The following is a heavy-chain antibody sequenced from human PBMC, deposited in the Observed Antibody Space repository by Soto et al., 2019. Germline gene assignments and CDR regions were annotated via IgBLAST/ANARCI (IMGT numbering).Heavy chain of an antibody. J-gene: IGHJ4*02. CDR3: ARASTHCSNGVCIWDYFDY. CDR1: GFTVSSNY. CDR2: IYSGGST. Sequence: EVQLVETGGGLIQPGGSLRLSCAASGFTVSSNYMSWVRQAPGKGLEWVSVIYSGGSTYYADSVKGRFTISRDYSKNTLYLQMNSLRAEDTAVYYCARASTHCSNGVCIWDYFDYWGQGTLVTVSS. D-gene: IGHD2-8*01. V-gene: IGHV3-53*02.